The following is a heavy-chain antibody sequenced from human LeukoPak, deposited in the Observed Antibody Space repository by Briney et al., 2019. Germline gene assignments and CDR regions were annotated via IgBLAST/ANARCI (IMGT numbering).Heavy chain of an antibody. V-gene: IGHV3-48*04. CDR2: ISSTGGTI. D-gene: IGHD4-17*01. Sequence: GGSLRLSCAASGFTFSSNSMNWVRQAPGKGLEWVSYISSTGGTIYYADSMKGRFTISRDNAKNSLYLQMNSLRAEDTAVYYCAKTATVPHHYYYYMDVWGKGATVTVSS. J-gene: IGHJ6*03. CDR3: AKTATVPHHYYYYMDV. CDR1: GFTFSSNS.